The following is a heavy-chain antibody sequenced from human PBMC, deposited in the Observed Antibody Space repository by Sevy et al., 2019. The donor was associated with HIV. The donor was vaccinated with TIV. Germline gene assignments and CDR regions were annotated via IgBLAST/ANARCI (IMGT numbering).Heavy chain of an antibody. CDR2: ISYDGSNK. CDR1: GFTFSSYA. D-gene: IGHD3-9*01. Sequence: GGSLRLSCAASGFTFSSYAMHWVRQAPGKGLEWVAVISYDGSNKYYADSVKGRFTISRDNSKNTLYLQMNSLRAEDTALYYCARAGYFDWFDAFDIWGQGTMVTVSS. V-gene: IGHV3-30-3*01. CDR3: ARAGYFDWFDAFDI. J-gene: IGHJ3*02.